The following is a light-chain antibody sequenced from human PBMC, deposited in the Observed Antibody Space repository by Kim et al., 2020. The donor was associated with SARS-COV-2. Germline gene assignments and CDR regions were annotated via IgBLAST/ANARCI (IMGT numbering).Light chain of an antibody. J-gene: IGLJ2*01. CDR3: NSRDSNDNVV. CDR2: GKN. CDR1: SLRSYY. V-gene: IGLV3-19*01. Sequence: VALGQTVRITCQGDSLRSYYATWYQQKPGQAPIVVIYGKNNRPSGIPDRFSGSSSGNTASLTITGTQAGDEADYYCNSRDSNDNVVIGGGTKLTVL.